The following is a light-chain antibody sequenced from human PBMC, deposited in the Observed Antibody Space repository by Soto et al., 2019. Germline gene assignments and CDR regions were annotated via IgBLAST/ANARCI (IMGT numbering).Light chain of an antibody. CDR3: SSYTSSRTYV. V-gene: IGLV2-18*02. J-gene: IGLJ1*01. CDR1: SSDVGSYNR. Sequence: QSALTQPPSVSGSPGQSVTISCTGTSSDVGSYNRVSWYQQPPGTAPKVMIYDVSNRTSGVHDRFSGSKSGNTASLTISGIQDEEESDYYCSSYTSSRTYVFGTGNKLTVL. CDR2: DVS.